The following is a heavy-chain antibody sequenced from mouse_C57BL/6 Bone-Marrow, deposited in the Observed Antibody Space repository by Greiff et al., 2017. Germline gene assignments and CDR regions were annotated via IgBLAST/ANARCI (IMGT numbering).Heavy chain of an antibody. CDR1: GYSFTDYN. D-gene: IGHD1-1*01. CDR2: INPNYGTT. Sequence: EVKLQQSGPELVKPGASVKISCKASGYSFTDYNMNWVKQSNGKSLEWIGVINPNYGTTSYNQKFKGKATLTVDQSSRTAYMQLNSLTSEYSAVYYCAGNYYGSSPYAVDYWGQGTSVTVSS. V-gene: IGHV1-39*01. J-gene: IGHJ4*01. CDR3: AGNYYGSSPYAVDY.